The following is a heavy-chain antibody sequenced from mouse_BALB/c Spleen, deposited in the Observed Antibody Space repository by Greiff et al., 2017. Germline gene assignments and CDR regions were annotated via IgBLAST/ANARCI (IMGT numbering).Heavy chain of an antibody. V-gene: IGHV1-69*02. Sequence: QVQLQQPGAELVRPGASVKLSCKASGYTFTSYWINWVKQRPGQGLEWIGNIYPSDSYTNYNQKFKDKATLTVDKSSSTAYMQLSSPTSEDSAVYYCTRSYYGSSPFDYWGQGTTLTVSS. CDR3: TRSYYGSSPFDY. CDR1: GYTFTSYW. D-gene: IGHD1-1*01. J-gene: IGHJ2*01. CDR2: IYPSDSYT.